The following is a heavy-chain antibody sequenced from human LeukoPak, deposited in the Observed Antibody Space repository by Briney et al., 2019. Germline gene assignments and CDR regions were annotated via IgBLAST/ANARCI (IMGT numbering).Heavy chain of an antibody. CDR1: GFTFSSYA. V-gene: IGHV3-30-3*01. D-gene: IGHD4-11*01. CDR3: ARGLQYVFFDY. J-gene: IGHJ4*02. Sequence: GGSLRLSCAASGFTFSSYAMHWVRQAPGKGLEWVAVISYDGSNKYYADSVKGRFTISRDNSKNTLYLQMNSLRAEDTAVYYCARGLQYVFFDYWGQGTLVTVSS. CDR2: ISYDGSNK.